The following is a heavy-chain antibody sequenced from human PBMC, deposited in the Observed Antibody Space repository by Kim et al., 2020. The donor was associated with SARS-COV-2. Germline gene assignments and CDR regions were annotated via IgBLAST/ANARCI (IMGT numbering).Heavy chain of an antibody. J-gene: IGHJ4*02. CDR1: GYTFTGYY. V-gene: IGHV1-2*06. D-gene: IGHD7-27*01. CDR3: ARASNWGSPYSSSFFDY. CDR2: INPNSGGT. Sequence: ASVKVSCKASGYTFTGYYMHWVRQAPGQGLEWMGRINPNSGGTNYAQKFQGRVTMTRDTSISTAYMELSRLRSDDTAVYYCARASNWGSPYSSSFFDYWGQGTLVTVSS.